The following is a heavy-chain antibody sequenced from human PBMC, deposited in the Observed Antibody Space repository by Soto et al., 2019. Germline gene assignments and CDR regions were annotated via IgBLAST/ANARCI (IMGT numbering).Heavy chain of an antibody. CDR3: ARSGWGPNRTPRYYGMDV. Sequence: PSETLSLTCTVSGGSVSSSSYYWGWVRQPPGKGLEWIGSVYYSGSTYYNPSLESRVTISVDKSKNQFSLKLSSVTAADTAVYYCARSGWGPNRTPRYYGMDVWGQGTTVTVSS. D-gene: IGHD3-10*01. V-gene: IGHV4-39*01. CDR2: VYYSGST. CDR1: GGSVSSSSYY. J-gene: IGHJ6*02.